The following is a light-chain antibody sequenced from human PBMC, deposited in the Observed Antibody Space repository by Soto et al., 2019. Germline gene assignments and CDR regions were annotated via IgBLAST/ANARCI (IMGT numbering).Light chain of an antibody. CDR1: QSVLYSSNNKNY. J-gene: IGKJ3*01. CDR2: WAS. V-gene: IGKV4-1*01. CDR3: QQYYSPSLT. Sequence: DIVMTQSPDSLAVSLGERATINCKSSQSVLYSSNNKNYLAWYQQKPGQPPKLLIYWASTRESGVPDRFSGSGSGSDLTLTISSLQAEDVAVYYCQQYYSPSLTFGPGTKVDI.